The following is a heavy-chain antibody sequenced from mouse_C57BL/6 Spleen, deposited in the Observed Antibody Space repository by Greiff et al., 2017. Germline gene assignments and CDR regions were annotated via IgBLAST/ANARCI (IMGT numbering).Heavy chain of an antibody. D-gene: IGHD1-1*01. CDR3: ASNYGSSYWFAY. CDR2: ISYDGSN. Sequence: DVKLQESGPGLVKPSQSLSLTCSVTGYSITSGYYWNWIRQFPGNKLEWMGYISYDGSNNYNPSLKNRISITRDTSKNQFFLKLNSVTTEDTATYYCASNYGSSYWFAYRGQGTLVTVSA. CDR1: GYSITSGYY. J-gene: IGHJ3*01. V-gene: IGHV3-6*01.